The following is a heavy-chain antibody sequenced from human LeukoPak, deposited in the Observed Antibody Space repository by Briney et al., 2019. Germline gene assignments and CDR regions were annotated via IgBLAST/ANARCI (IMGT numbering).Heavy chain of an antibody. CDR3: ARRRGGTCYDY. Sequence: SETLSLTCTVSGGSISNSSFYWGWIRQPPGKGLEWIGSFYYSGSTYYNPSLKSRVTISVDTSKNQFSLRLSSVTASDTAVYFCARRRGGTCYDYWGQGTLVTVSS. D-gene: IGHD2-15*01. CDR1: GGSISNSSFY. J-gene: IGHJ4*02. V-gene: IGHV4-39*01. CDR2: FYYSGST.